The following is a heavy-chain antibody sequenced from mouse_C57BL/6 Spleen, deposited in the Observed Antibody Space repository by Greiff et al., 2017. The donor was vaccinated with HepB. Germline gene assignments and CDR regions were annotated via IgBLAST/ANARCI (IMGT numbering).Heavy chain of an antibody. CDR3: ARRWADYVDY. CDR1: GYTFTSYW. J-gene: IGHJ2*01. Sequence: QVQLQQPGAELVKPGASVKLSCKASGYTFTSYWMHWVKQRPGQGLEWIGMIHPNSGSTNYNEKFKSKATLTVDKSSSTAYMQLRSLTSEDSAVYYGARRWADYVDYWGQGTTLTVSS. CDR2: IHPNSGST. V-gene: IGHV1-64*01. D-gene: IGHD1-1*02.